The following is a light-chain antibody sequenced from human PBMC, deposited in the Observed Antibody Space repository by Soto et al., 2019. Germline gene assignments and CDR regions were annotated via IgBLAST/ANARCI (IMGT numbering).Light chain of an antibody. V-gene: IGLV2-18*02. CDR3: SSYTSSSTVV. CDR2: EVR. Sequence: QSALTQPPSVSGSPGQSVTISCTGTSSDVGSYNRVSWYQQPPGTAPKLMIYEVRNRPSGVPDRFSGPKSGNTASLTISGLQAEDEADYYCSSYTSSSTVVFGGGTQLTVL. CDR1: SSDVGSYNR. J-gene: IGLJ2*01.